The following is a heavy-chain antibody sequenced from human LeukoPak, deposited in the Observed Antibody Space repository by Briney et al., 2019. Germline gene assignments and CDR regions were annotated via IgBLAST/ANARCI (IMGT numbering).Heavy chain of an antibody. CDR3: ARGQYYGSGSFYDHALDI. CDR1: GASINSHY. CDR2: INYSGST. V-gene: IGHV4-59*11. Sequence: SETLSLTCTVSGASINSHYWSWLRQPPGKGLEWIGYINYSGSTDYNPSLKSRVTISLDTSKKQFSLNLSSVTAADTAVYYCARGQYYGSGSFYDHALDIWGQGTMVTVSS. D-gene: IGHD3-10*01. J-gene: IGHJ3*02.